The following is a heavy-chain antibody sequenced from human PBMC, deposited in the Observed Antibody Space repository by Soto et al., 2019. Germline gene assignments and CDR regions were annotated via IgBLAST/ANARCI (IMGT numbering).Heavy chain of an antibody. J-gene: IGHJ4*02. CDR1: GYTFASYA. V-gene: IGHV1-18*01. Sequence: QVQLVQSGAEVKKPGASVKVSCKASGYTFASYAISWMRQAPGQGLEWMGWISAYNGNTNYAQKLQGRVTMTTDTSTSTAYRELRSLRSDDAAVYYCARDPPPPDYWGQGTLVTVSS. CDR2: ISAYNGNT. CDR3: ARDPPPPDY.